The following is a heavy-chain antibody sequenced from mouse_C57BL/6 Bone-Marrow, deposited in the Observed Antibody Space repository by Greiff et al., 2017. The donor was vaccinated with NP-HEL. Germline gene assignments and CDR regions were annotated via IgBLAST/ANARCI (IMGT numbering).Heavy chain of an antibody. CDR3: AKSGGIRRRGHAMDY. CDR1: GFSLTSYG. V-gene: IGHV2-5*01. D-gene: IGHD2-12*01. CDR2: IWRGGST. J-gene: IGHJ4*01. Sequence: QVQLQQSGPGLVQPSQSLSITCTVSGFSLTSYGVHWVRQSPGKGLEWLGVIWRGGSTDYNAAFMSRLSITKDNSKSQVFFKMNSLQADDTAIYYCAKSGGIRRRGHAMDYWGQGTSVTVSS.